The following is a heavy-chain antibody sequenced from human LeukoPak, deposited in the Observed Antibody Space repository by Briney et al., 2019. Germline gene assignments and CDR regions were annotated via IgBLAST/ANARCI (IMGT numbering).Heavy chain of an antibody. CDR3: AKGRGPYISGWASTDY. Sequence: PGGSLRLSCAASGFSFSNYGMHWVRQAPGKGLEWVAVISYDGSNKYYADSVKGRFTISRDNSKNTLHLQINSLRTEDTAVYYCAKGRGPYISGWASTDYWGQGTLVTVSS. J-gene: IGHJ4*02. V-gene: IGHV3-30*18. D-gene: IGHD6-19*01. CDR2: ISYDGSNK. CDR1: GFSFSNYG.